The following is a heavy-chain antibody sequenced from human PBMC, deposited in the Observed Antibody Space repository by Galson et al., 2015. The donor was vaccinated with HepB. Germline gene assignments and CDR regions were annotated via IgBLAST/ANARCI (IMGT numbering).Heavy chain of an antibody. V-gene: IGHV1-69*13. CDR2: IIPIFGTA. J-gene: IGHJ6*02. CDR3: ATKHFTPPYYYYGMDV. Sequence: SVKVSCKASGGTFSSYAISWVRQAPGQGLEWMGGIIPIFGTANYAQKFQGRVTITADESTSTAYMELSSLRSEDTAVYYCATKHFTPPYYYYGMDVWGQGTTVTVSS. CDR1: GGTFSSYA. D-gene: IGHD2/OR15-2a*01.